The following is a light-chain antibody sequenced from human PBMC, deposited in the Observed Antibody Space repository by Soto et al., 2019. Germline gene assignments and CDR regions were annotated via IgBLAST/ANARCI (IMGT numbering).Light chain of an antibody. V-gene: IGKV1-5*03. CDR2: KAS. J-gene: IGKJ1*01. CDR3: QQYNDYSWT. CDR1: QGIVRW. Sequence: DIQMTQSPSTLSASVGDTVMKSCRASQGIVRWLGWYQQQREKAPRLLNYKASTVEVGVASRFGGSGSGTEFTLTISLLQPDDVATFYCQQYNDYSWTFGQGTKVDIK.